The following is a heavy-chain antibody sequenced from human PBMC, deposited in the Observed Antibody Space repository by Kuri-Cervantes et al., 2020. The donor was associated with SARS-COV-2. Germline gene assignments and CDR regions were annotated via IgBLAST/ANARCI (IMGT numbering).Heavy chain of an antibody. J-gene: IGHJ3*02. CDR1: GYTFDMYG. Sequence: ASVKVSCKTSGYTFDMYGINWVRQAPGQGLEWMGWISVYSGKTNYTEKMQGRVTLTTDTSTSTAYLGLRSLRSDDTAVYYCARSTPFRRLVVIFQGGAFDIWGQGTMVTVSS. V-gene: IGHV1-18*04. CDR3: ARSTPFRRLVVIFQGGAFDI. CDR2: ISVYSGKT. D-gene: IGHD3-22*01.